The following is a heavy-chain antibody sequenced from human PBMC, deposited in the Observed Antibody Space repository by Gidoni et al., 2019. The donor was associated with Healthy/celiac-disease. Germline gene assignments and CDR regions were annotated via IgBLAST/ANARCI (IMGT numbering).Heavy chain of an antibody. V-gene: IGHV1-2*02. CDR2: INPNGGVT. CDR3: ARGGITIFGAIDY. CDR1: GYAFIDYY. J-gene: IGHJ4*02. Sequence: QVQLVQAGAEVKTPGASVKVSCKTSGYAFIDYYMHWVRQASGQGLEWMGWINPNGGVTNYAQKFQGRVTVTRDTSISTAYMGLSRLRSDDTAVYYCARGGITIFGAIDYWGQGSLVTVSS. D-gene: IGHD3-3*01.